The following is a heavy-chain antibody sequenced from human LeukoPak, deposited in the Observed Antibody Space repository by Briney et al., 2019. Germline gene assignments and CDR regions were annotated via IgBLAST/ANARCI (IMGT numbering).Heavy chain of an antibody. V-gene: IGHV3-48*03. Sequence: GGSLRLSCAASGFTFSSYEMNWVRQAPGKGLEWVSYISSSGSTIYYADSVKGRFAISRDNAKNSLYLQMNSLRAEDTAVYYCAELGITMIGGVWGKGATVTISS. D-gene: IGHD3-10*02. CDR2: ISSSGSTI. J-gene: IGHJ6*04. CDR3: AELGITMIGGV. CDR1: GFTFSSYE.